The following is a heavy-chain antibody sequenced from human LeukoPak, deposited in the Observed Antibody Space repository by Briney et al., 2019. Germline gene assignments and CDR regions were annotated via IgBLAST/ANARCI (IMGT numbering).Heavy chain of an antibody. CDR1: GFSFSSSY. D-gene: IGHD3-10*01. CDR2: IKQDGNEK. Sequence: PGGSLRLSCVASGFSFSSSYMSWVRQAPGKGLEWVANIKQDGNEKHYVDSVKGRFTISRGNAKSSLYLQMNRLRADDTAVYYCARDPRGSEYSHFDSWGQGTLVTVSS. CDR3: ARDPRGSEYSHFDS. J-gene: IGHJ4*02. V-gene: IGHV3-7*01.